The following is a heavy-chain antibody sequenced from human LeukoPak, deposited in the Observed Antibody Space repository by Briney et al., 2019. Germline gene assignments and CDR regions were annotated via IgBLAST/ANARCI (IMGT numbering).Heavy chain of an antibody. CDR1: GYTFTGYY. J-gene: IGHJ4*02. CDR3: ARGVGHRGQEHSYVYYFDY. D-gene: IGHD5-18*01. V-gene: IGHV1-2*02. CDR2: INPNSGGT. Sequence: GASVKVSCKASGYTFTGYYMHWVRQAPGQGLEWMGWINPNSGGTNYAQKFQGRVTMTRDTSISTAYMELSSLRSEDTAVYYCARGVGHRGQEHSYVYYFDYWGQGPLVTVSS.